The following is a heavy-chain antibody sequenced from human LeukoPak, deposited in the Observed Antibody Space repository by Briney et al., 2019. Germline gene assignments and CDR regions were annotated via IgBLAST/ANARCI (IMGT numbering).Heavy chain of an antibody. J-gene: IGHJ6*01. CDR1: GFTFSDYY. CDR2: ISPTGSNM. D-gene: IGHD3-9*01. V-gene: IGHV3-11*04. Sequence: GVSLRRFCAGYGFTFSDYYMGWIRHAPGKGLEGLSYISPTGSNMKYADSVRGRFTISRDNPTNSLYLQMDSVRAQDTSVYVCAKDSSFDWLEDGAFYTDVWGKGATVTVSS. CDR3: AKDSSFDWLEDGAFYTDV.